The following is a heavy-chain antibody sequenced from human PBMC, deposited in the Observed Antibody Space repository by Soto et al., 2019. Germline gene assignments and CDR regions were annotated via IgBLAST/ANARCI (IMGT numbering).Heavy chain of an antibody. CDR3: ARGHLYCSSTSCYPHYFDY. V-gene: IGHV4-34*01. CDR1: GGSFSGYY. CDR2: INHSGST. J-gene: IGHJ4*02. Sequence: PSETLSLTCAVYGGSFSGYYWSWIRQPPGKGLEWIGEINHSGSTNYNPSLKSRVTISVDTSKNQFSLKLSSVTAADTAVYYCARGHLYCSSTSCYPHYFDYWGQGTLVTVSS. D-gene: IGHD2-2*01.